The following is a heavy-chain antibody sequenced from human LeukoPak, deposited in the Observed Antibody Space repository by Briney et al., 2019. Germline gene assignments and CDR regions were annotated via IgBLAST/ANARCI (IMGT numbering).Heavy chain of an antibody. Sequence: PGRSLRLSCAASGFTFSSYAMHWVRQAPGKGLEWVAVISYDGSNKYYADSVKGRFTISRDNSKNTLYLQMNSLRAEDTAVYYCARGEYSSSWSSYYFDYWGQGTLVTVSS. CDR1: GFTFSSYA. V-gene: IGHV3-30-3*01. CDR3: ARGEYSSSWSSYYFDY. J-gene: IGHJ4*02. D-gene: IGHD6-13*01. CDR2: ISYDGSNK.